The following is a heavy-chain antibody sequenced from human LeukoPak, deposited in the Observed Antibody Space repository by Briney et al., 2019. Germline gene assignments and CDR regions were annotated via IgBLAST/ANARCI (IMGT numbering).Heavy chain of an antibody. J-gene: IGHJ6*03. CDR2: IKSKTDGGTT. D-gene: IGHD6-13*01. Sequence: PGGSLRLSCAASGFTFSNAWMSWVRQAPGKGLEWVGRIKSKTDGGTTDYAAPVKGRFSISRDDSKNTLYLQMNSLKSEDTAVYYCTTSGSNWFLRYYYMDVWGKGTTVTVSS. CDR1: GFTFSNAW. CDR3: TTSGSNWFLRYYYMDV. V-gene: IGHV3-15*01.